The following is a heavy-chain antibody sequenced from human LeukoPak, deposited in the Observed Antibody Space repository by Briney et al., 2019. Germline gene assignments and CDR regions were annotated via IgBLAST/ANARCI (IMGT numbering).Heavy chain of an antibody. V-gene: IGHV1-18*01. CDR2: ISPYNGNT. D-gene: IGHD5-24*01. Sequence: GASVKVSCKASGYTFTSYGISWVRQAPGQGLEWMGWISPYNGNTNYAQKLQGRVTMTTDTSTTTAYMELRSLRSDDTAVYYCAREMATIDYNYMDVWGKGTTVTASS. J-gene: IGHJ6*03. CDR3: AREMATIDYNYMDV. CDR1: GYTFTSYG.